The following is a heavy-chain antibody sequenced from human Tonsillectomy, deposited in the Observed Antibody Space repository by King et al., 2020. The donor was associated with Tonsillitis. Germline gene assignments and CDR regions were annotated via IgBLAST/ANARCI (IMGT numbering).Heavy chain of an antibody. Sequence: VQLVESGGGLVQPGGSLRLSCAASGFTFSIYWMSWVRQAPGKGLEWVANIKQDGSEKYSVDSVKGRFTISRDNAKKSLYLQINSLRAEDTAVYYCARDLRSNTMIAVVMSAFDIWGQGTMVTVSS. J-gene: IGHJ3*02. CDR3: ARDLRSNTMIAVVMSAFDI. CDR2: IKQDGSEK. V-gene: IGHV3-7*01. D-gene: IGHD3-22*01. CDR1: GFTFSIYW.